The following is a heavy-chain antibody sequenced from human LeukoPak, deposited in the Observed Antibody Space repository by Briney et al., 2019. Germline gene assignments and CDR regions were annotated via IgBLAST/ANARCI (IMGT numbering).Heavy chain of an antibody. CDR2: IKQDGSES. D-gene: IGHD4-17*01. CDR3: ASPRHWENGDYAWDY. CDR1: GFTLSSYW. Sequence: PGGSLRLSWTAAGFTLSSYWMGWVSQAAGKGRGWVASIKQDGSESYNVDSVKGRFTISRDNAKNSLYLQMSSLRAEDSAVYYCASPRHWENGDYAWDYWGQGTLVTVSS. V-gene: IGHV3-7*03. J-gene: IGHJ4*02.